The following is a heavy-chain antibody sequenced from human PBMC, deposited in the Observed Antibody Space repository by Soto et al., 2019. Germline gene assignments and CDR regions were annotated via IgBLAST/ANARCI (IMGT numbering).Heavy chain of an antibody. D-gene: IGHD1-26*01. CDR3: ARGIVGATMAFYYYYGMDV. CDR1: GFTFSSYS. V-gene: IGHV3-21*01. J-gene: IGHJ6*02. CDR2: ISSSSSYI. Sequence: TGGSLRLSCAASGFTFSSYSMNWVRQAPGKGLEWVSSISSSSSYIYYADSVKGRFTISRDNAKNSLYLQMNSLRAEDTAVYYCARGIVGATMAFYYYYGMDVWGQGTTVTVSS.